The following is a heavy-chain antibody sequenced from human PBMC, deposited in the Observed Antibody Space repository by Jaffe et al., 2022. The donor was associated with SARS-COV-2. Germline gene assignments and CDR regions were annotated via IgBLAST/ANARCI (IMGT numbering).Heavy chain of an antibody. CDR2: IKHDGSGK. Sequence: EVHLVESGGGLVQPGGSLRLSCAASGFTFSNYWMSWVRQAPGKGLEWVANIKHDGSGKYYVDSVQGRFTISRDNAKNSLYLQMNSLSAEDTAVYYCARYSSGYFDYWGQGTLVTVSS. CDR1: GFTFSNYW. J-gene: IGHJ4*02. CDR3: ARYSSGYFDY. V-gene: IGHV3-7*01. D-gene: IGHD4-4*01.